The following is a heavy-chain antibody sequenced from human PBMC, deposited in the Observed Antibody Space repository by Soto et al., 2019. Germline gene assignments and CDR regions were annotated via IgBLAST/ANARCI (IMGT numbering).Heavy chain of an antibody. D-gene: IGHD5-12*01. V-gene: IGHV1-18*01. CDR2: ISAYNGNT. Sequence: ASVKVSCKASGYTFTSYGISWLRQAPGQGHEWMGWISAYNGNTNYAQKLQGRVPMTPDTSTSTAYMELRSLRSDDTAVYYCARVPSIVATTGTYYYYYGMDVWGEGTTVTISS. CDR3: ARVPSIVATTGTYYYYYGMDV. CDR1: GYTFTSYG. J-gene: IGHJ6*04.